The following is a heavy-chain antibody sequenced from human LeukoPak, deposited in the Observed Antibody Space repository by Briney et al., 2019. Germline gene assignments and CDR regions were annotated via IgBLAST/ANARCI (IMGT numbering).Heavy chain of an antibody. CDR1: GFTFSLYA. D-gene: IGHD2-2*01. Sequence: GSLRLSCAASGFTFSLYAMNWVRQAPGKGLEWVSYINDDSSDIHYAGSVRGRFTISRDDARKTLYLQLSSLRVEDTAVYYCARDTFQPGLIDSWGQGTLVTVSS. CDR2: INDDSSDI. J-gene: IGHJ4*02. CDR3: ARDTFQPGLIDS. V-gene: IGHV3-21*05.